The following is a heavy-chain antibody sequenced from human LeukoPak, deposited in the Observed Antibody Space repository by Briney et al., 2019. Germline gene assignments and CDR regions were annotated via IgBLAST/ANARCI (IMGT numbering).Heavy chain of an antibody. CDR3: ARVYSSGWYFGYYYYYGMDV. V-gene: IGHV1-24*01. CDR1: GYTLTELS. Sequence: GASVKVSCKVSGYTLTELSMHWVRQAPGKGLEWMGGFDPEDGETIYAQKFQGRVTMTTDTSTSTAYMELRSLRSDDTAVYYCARVYSSGWYFGYYYYYGMDVWGQGTTVTVSS. D-gene: IGHD6-19*01. J-gene: IGHJ6*02. CDR2: FDPEDGET.